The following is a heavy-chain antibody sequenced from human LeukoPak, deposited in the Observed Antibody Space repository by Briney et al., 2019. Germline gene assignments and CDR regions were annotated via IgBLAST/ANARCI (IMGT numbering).Heavy chain of an antibody. CDR2: IKQDGSEK. D-gene: IGHD3-9*01. Sequence: PGGSLRLSCAASGFTLSSYWMSWVRQAPGMGLEWVANIKQDGSEKYYVDSVKGRFTISRDNAKNSLYLQMNSLRAEDTAVYYCARDFDDILTGYYPNDAFDIWGQGTMVTVSS. V-gene: IGHV3-7*01. J-gene: IGHJ3*02. CDR1: GFTLSSYW. CDR3: ARDFDDILTGYYPNDAFDI.